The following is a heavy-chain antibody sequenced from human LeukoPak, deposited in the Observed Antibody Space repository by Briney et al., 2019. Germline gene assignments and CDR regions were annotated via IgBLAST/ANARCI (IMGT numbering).Heavy chain of an antibody. CDR1: GGTFRNYP. CDR3: AICSSTWSGDRPDS. J-gene: IGHJ4*02. CDR2: ILPIFRIT. Sequence: GASVTVSCKASGGTFRNYPISWVRQAPGQGLEWMGGILPIFRITNYAEKFQGRVTITADESTTTAYLELNSLRSEDTAVYYCAICSSTWSGDRPDSWGQGSLVTVSS. D-gene: IGHD2-2*01. V-gene: IGHV1-69*13.